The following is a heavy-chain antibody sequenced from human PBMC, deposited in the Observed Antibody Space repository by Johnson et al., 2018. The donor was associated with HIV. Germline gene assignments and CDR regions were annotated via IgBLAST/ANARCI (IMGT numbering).Heavy chain of an antibody. Sequence: VQLVESGGGLVQPGGSLRLSCAASGFSFSTYAMSWVRQAPGKGLEWVSSISAGGGTTHYADSVKGRFTISRDNFKSTLYLQMNSLRAEDTAVYYCANLPTRRSYYTLGAFDIWGQGTMVTVSS. CDR3: ANLPTRRSYYTLGAFDI. CDR1: GFSFSTYA. J-gene: IGHJ3*02. V-gene: IGHV3-23*04. D-gene: IGHD1-26*01. CDR2: ISAGGGTT.